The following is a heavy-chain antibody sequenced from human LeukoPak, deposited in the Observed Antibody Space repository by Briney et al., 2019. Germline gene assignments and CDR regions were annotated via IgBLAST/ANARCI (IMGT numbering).Heavy chain of an antibody. D-gene: IGHD3-16*01. CDR1: GGSISSSSYY. Sequence: PSETLSLTCTVSGGSISSSSYYWGWIRQPPGKGLEWIGSIYYSGSTYYNPSLKSRVTISVDTSKDQFSLKLSSVTAADTAVYYGARLADMITFGGVRDYWGQGTLVTVSS. J-gene: IGHJ4*02. V-gene: IGHV4-39*01. CDR3: ARLADMITFGGVRDY. CDR2: IYYSGST.